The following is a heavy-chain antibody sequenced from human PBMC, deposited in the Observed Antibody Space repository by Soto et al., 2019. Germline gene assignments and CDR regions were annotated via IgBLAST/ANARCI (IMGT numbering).Heavy chain of an antibody. D-gene: IGHD6-13*01. CDR3: ARPTEPGTIVFDI. CDR1: GFSFSTRGVG. J-gene: IGHJ3*02. CDR2: IYWDDDK. Sequence: PALGSATRTLRLTCTFCGFSFSTRGVGVGKIRQPPGKAMEWLALIYWDDDKRYSPSLKSRLTITKDTSKNQVVLTMTNMDPVYTATYYCARPTEPGTIVFDIWGQGAMVTV. V-gene: IGHV2-5*02.